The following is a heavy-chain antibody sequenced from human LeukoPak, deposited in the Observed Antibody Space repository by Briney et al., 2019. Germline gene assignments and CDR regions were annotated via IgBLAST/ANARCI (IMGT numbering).Heavy chain of an antibody. CDR2: IYYSGST. J-gene: IGHJ5*02. CDR3: ARHTAVAGRRGWFDP. Sequence: SETLSLTCTVSGGSISSYYWSWIRQPPGKGLEWIGYIYYSGSTNYNPSLKSRVTISVDTSKNQFSLKLSSVTAADTAMYYCARHTAVAGRRGWFDPWGQGTLVTVSS. V-gene: IGHV4-59*08. CDR1: GGSISSYY. D-gene: IGHD6-19*01.